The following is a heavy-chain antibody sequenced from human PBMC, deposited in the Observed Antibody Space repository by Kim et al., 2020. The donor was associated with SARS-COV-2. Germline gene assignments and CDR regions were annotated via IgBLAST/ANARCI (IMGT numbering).Heavy chain of an antibody. CDR3: ARGRYYDSSGYYYAEYYYYYYGMDV. CDR2: IYSGGST. V-gene: IGHV3-66*01. J-gene: IGHJ6*02. CDR1: GFTVSSNY. Sequence: GGSLRLSCAASGFTVSSNYMSWVRQAPGKGLEWVSVIYSGGSTYYADSVKGRFTISRDNSKNTLYLQMNSLRAEDTAVYYCARGRYYDSSGYYYAEYYYYYYGMDVWGQGPTVTVSS. D-gene: IGHD3-22*01.